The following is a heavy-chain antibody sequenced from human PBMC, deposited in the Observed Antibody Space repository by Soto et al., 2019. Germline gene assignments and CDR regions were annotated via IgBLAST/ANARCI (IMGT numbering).Heavy chain of an antibody. CDR2: INAGGRSA. CDR1: GFAFSTYG. CDR3: AKDRGCSSATCYQAD. D-gene: IGHD2-2*01. V-gene: IGHV3-23*01. J-gene: IGHJ4*02. Sequence: GGSLRLSCVASGFAFSTYGMSWVRQAPGQGLEWVSAINAGGRSAYYADSVKGRFIISRDNSKNTLFLQMNSLRAEDTAVYYCAKDRGCSSATCYQADWGQGSLVTVSS.